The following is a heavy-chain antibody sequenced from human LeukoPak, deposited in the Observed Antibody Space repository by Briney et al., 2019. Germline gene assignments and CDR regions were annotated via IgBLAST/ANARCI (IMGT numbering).Heavy chain of an antibody. Sequence: GGSLRLSCAASGFTFSSYSTNWVRQAPGKGLEWVSSISSSSSYIYYADSVKGRFTISRDNAKNSLYLQMNSLRAEDTAVYYCARVGDFWSGHNDYWGQGTLVTVSS. J-gene: IGHJ4*02. CDR2: ISSSSSYI. CDR3: ARVGDFWSGHNDY. D-gene: IGHD3-3*01. CDR1: GFTFSSYS. V-gene: IGHV3-21*01.